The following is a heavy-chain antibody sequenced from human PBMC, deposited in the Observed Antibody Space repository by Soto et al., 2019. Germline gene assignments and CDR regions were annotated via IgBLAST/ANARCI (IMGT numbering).Heavy chain of an antibody. V-gene: IGHV3-30*18. CDR2: ISYDGSNK. J-gene: IGHJ4*02. D-gene: IGHD2-15*01. CDR3: AKETVAATRAFDY. CDR1: GFTFSSYG. Sequence: PGGSLRLSCAASGFTFSSYGMHWVRQAPGKGLEWVAVISYDGSNKYYADSVKGRFTISRDNSKNTLYLQMNSLRAEDTAVYYCAKETVAATRAFDYWGQGTLVTVSS.